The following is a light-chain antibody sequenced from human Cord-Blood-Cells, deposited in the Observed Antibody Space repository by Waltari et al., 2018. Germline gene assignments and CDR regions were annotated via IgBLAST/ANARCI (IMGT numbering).Light chain of an antibody. Sequence: DIVMIKSPDSLASSPGERATINCKPSKSVLYSSNNKNYLAWYQQKPGQPPKLLIYCASTRESGVPARFSGSGSGTDFTLTISSLQAEDVAVYYCQQYYSTPYTFGQGTKLDIK. CDR1: KSVLYSSNNKNY. J-gene: IGKJ2*01. CDR2: CAS. CDR3: QQYYSTPYT. V-gene: IGKV4-1*01.